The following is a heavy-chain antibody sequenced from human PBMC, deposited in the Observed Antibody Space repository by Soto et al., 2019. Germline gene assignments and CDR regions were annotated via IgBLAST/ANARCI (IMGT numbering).Heavy chain of an antibody. D-gene: IGHD2-2*01. V-gene: IGHV1-69*01. CDR3: ARSQGSSTSLEIYYYYYYGMDV. Sequence: QVQLVQSGAEVKKPGSSVKVSCKASGGTFSSYAISWVRQAPGQGLEWMGGIIPISDTTNYAQKFQGRVRITADEATSTASMELSSLRSEDTAVYYCARSQGSSTSLEIYYYYYYGMDVWGQGTTVTVSS. CDR2: IIPISDTT. CDR1: GGTFSSYA. J-gene: IGHJ6*02.